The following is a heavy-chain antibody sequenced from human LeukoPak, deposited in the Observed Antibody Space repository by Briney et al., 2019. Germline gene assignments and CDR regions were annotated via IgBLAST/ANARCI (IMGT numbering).Heavy chain of an antibody. CDR1: GFTFSSYA. J-gene: IGHJ4*02. CDR2: IFGSGGST. D-gene: IGHD6-19*01. CDR3: AKTTTGYSSGRYPGWPVDY. Sequence: GGSLRLSCAASGFTFSSYAMTWVRQAPGKGLEWVSGIFGSGGSTHYADSVKGRFTISRDNSKNTVYLQMNSLRAEDTAVYYCAKTTTGYSSGRYPGWPVDYWGQGTLVTVSS. V-gene: IGHV3-23*01.